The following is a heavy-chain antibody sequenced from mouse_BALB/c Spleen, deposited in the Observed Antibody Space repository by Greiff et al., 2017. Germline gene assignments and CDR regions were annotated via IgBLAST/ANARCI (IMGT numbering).Heavy chain of an antibody. CDR3: ARERESRYYYGSSAWFAY. V-gene: IGHV5-6-5*01. J-gene: IGHJ3*01. CDR1: GFTFRSYA. Sequence: VQVVEAGGGLVKPGGSLKISCATSGFTFRSYAMALVRQTPEKRLEWVASISSGGSTYYPDRVKGRFTISRDNARNILYLQMSSLRSEDTAMYYCARERESRYYYGSSAWFAYWGQGTLVTVSA. D-gene: IGHD1-1*01. CDR2: ISSGGST.